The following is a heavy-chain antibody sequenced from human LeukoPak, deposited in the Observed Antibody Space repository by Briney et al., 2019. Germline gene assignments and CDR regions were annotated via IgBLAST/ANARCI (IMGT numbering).Heavy chain of an antibody. CDR3: ARLPLWRSLDY. J-gene: IGHJ4*02. V-gene: IGHV3-23*01. CDR2: ISGGCGSI. Sequence: GGSLRLSCAASGFTFSSHAMSWVRQAPRKGLEWVSGISGGCGSIYYADSVKGRVTISRDNSKNTLYLQMHSLRAEDTAVYYCARLPLWRSLDYWGQGTLVTVSS. D-gene: IGHD3-16*01. CDR1: GFTFSSHA.